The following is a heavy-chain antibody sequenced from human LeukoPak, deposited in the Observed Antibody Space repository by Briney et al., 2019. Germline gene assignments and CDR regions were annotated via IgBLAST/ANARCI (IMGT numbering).Heavy chain of an antibody. V-gene: IGHV4-30-2*01. CDR2: IYHSGST. J-gene: IGHJ4*02. CDR3: ARGLWGYYDSSGHFDY. D-gene: IGHD3-22*01. Sequence: SETLSLTWAVSGGSISSGGYSWSWIRQPPGRGLEWIGYIYHSGSTYYNPSLKSRVTISEDRSKNQFSLKLSSVTAADTAVYYCARGLWGYYDSSGHFDYWGQGTLVTVSS. CDR1: GGSISSGGYS.